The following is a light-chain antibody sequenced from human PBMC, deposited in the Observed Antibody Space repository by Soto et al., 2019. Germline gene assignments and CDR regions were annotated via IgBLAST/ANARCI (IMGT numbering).Light chain of an antibody. CDR2: GAS. CDR3: QQYRNWPPLT. J-gene: IGKJ4*01. CDR1: QSVGSA. V-gene: IGKV3-15*01. Sequence: EIVMTQSPATLSVYPGETATLSCRASQSVGSAVAWYQHKPGQAPRLLIVGASIRATGVPGRFTGGGSGTEFTLTISSLQSEDFAVYYCQQYRNWPPLTFGGGTTVEIK.